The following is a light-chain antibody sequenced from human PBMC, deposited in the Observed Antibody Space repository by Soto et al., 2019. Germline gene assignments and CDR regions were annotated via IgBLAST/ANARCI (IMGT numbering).Light chain of an antibody. V-gene: IGKV3-20*01. J-gene: IGKJ5*01. CDR2: GAS. Sequence: EIVLTQSPGTLSLSPGERATLSCRASQSISSAYLAWYQQRPGQTPRLLIYGASSRATGIPDRFSGSGSGTDFTLTISRLEPEDFAVYYCQQYGTSPITFGQGTRLEIK. CDR1: QSISSAY. CDR3: QQYGTSPIT.